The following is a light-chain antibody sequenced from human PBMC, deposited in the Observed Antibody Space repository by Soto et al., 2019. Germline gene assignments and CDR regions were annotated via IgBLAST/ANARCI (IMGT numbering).Light chain of an antibody. CDR1: SSDIGGYNY. J-gene: IGLJ2*01. Sequence: QSVLTQPASLSGSPGQSITISCTGTSSDIGGYNYVSWYQQHPGKAPKLMIYDVSDRPSGVSNRFSGSKSGNTASLTISGLQAEDEAAYYCASYASSNTVLFGGGTKVTVL. V-gene: IGLV2-14*03. CDR2: DVS. CDR3: ASYASSNTVL.